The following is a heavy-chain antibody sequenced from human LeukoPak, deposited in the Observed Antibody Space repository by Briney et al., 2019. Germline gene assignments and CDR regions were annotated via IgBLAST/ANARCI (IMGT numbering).Heavy chain of an antibody. D-gene: IGHD3-3*01. J-gene: IGHJ4*02. V-gene: IGHV3-48*01. CDR2: ISSSSSTI. Sequence: GGSLRLSCAASGFTFSSYSMNWVRQAPGKGLEWVSYISSSSSTIYYADSVKGRFTISRDNAKNSLYPQMNSLRAEDTAVYYCARRDFWVDYWGQGTLVTVSS. CDR3: ARRDFWVDY. CDR1: GFTFSSYS.